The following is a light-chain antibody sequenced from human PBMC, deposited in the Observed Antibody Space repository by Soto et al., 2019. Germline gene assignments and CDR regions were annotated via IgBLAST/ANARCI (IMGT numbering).Light chain of an antibody. CDR1: QSVSSN. CDR3: QQYGSSPFT. Sequence: EIVMTQSPATLSVSPGERATLSCRASQSVSSNLAWYQQKPGQAPSLLIYGASTRATGTPARFSGSGSGTDFTLTISRLEPEDFAVYYCQQYGSSPFTFGPGTKVDIK. J-gene: IGKJ3*01. CDR2: GAS. V-gene: IGKV3-15*01.